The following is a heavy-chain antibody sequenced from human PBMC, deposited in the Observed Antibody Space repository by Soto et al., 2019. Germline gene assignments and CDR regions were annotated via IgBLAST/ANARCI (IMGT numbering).Heavy chain of an antibody. Sequence: SVKVSCKASGGTFSSYAISWVRQAPGQGLEWMGGIIPIFGTANYAQKFQGRVTITADESTSTAYMELSSLRSEDTAVYYCARSRREITFGGVIVIPVYDYWGQGTLVTVS. CDR3: ARSRREITFGGVIVIPVYDY. D-gene: IGHD3-16*02. V-gene: IGHV1-69*13. CDR2: IIPIFGTA. J-gene: IGHJ4*02. CDR1: GGTFSSYA.